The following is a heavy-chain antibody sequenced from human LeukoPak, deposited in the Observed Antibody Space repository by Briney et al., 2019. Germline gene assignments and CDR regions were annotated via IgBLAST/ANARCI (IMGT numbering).Heavy chain of an antibody. V-gene: IGHV3-23*01. J-gene: IGHJ6*02. CDR2: ISGSGGST. D-gene: IGHD2-2*01. CDR1: GFTFSSYA. Sequence: GGSLRLSCAASGFTFSSYAMSWVRQAPGKGLEWVSAISGSGGSTYYADSVKGRFTISRDNSKNTLYLQMNSLRAEDTAVYYCASRDIVVVPVGASYYYGMDVWGQGTTVTVSS. CDR3: ASRDIVVVPVGASYYYGMDV.